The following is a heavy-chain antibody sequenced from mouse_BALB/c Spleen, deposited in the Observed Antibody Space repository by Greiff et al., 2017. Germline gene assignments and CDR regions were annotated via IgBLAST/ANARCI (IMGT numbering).Heavy chain of an antibody. V-gene: IGHV7-3*02. CDR3: ARGNYGNYLDY. D-gene: IGHD2-1*01. CDR2: IRNKANGYTT. CDR1: GFTFTDYY. J-gene: IGHJ2*01. Sequence: EVQGVESGGGLVQPGGSLRLSCATSGFTFTDYYMSWVRQPPGKALEWLGFIRNKANGYTTEYSASVKGRFTISRDNSQSILYLQMNTLRAEDSATYYCARGNYGNYLDYWGQGTTLTVSS.